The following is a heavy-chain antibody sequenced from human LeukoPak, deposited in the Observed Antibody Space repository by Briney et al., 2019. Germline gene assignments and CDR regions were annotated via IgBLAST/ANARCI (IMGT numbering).Heavy chain of an antibody. J-gene: IGHJ4*02. CDR1: GFTFSSYG. D-gene: IGHD3-3*02. V-gene: IGHV3-23*01. Sequence: GGSLRLSCAASGFTFSSYGMSWVRQAPGKGLEWVSVISGSGGSTYYADSVKGRFTISRDNSKNTLYLQLDSLRAADTAAYYCAKAGSIRFDYWGQGTLVTVSS. CDR2: ISGSGGST. CDR3: AKAGSIRFDY.